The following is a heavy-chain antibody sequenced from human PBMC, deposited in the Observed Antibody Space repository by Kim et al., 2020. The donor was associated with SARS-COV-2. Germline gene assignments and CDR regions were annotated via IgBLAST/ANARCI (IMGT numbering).Heavy chain of an antibody. Sequence: SETLSLTCTVSGGSISSSSYYWGWIRQPPGKGLEWIGSIYYSGSTYYNPSLKSRVTISVDTSKNQFSLKLSSVTAADTAVYYCARNRIVGAPIDYWGQGTLVTVSS. CDR2: IYYSGST. D-gene: IGHD1-26*01. CDR1: GGSISSSSYY. V-gene: IGHV4-39*01. J-gene: IGHJ4*02. CDR3: ARNRIVGAPIDY.